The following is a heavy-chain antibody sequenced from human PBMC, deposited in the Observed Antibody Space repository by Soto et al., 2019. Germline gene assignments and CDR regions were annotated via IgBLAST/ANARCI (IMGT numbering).Heavy chain of an antibody. V-gene: IGHV4-59*01. CDR2: IYYSGST. J-gene: IGHJ5*02. CDR3: ARGLIAFDP. Sequence: PSETLSLTCTVSGGSISSYYWSWIRQPPGKGLEWIGYIYYSGSTNYNPSLKSRVTISVDTSKNQFSLKLSSVTAADTAVYYCARGLIAFDPWGQGTLVTVSS. CDR1: GGSISSYY. D-gene: IGHD2-8*01.